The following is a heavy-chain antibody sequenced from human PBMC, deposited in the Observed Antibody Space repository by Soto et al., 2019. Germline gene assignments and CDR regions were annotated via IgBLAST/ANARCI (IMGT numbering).Heavy chain of an antibody. CDR2: IYSGGSI. CDR1: GFTVSNNF. CDR3: ASDGNGQRRSTL. J-gene: IGHJ4*02. D-gene: IGHD1-26*01. V-gene: IGHV3-53*02. Sequence: VQLVESGGGLIQAGGSLRLSCAVSGFTVSNNFMMWVRQAPGKGLEWVSLIYSGGSISYADSVKGRFTISRDGSMNMLYLQMNSLTAEDTDVYYGASDGNGQRRSTLWGQGTLVTVSS.